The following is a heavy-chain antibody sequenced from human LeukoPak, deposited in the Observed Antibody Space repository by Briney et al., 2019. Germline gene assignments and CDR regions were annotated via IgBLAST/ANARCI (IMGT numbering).Heavy chain of an antibody. D-gene: IGHD4-17*01. V-gene: IGHV5-51*01. CDR3: ARHVQDYGDDDHVLDY. J-gene: IGHJ4*02. CDR2: IYPGDSDT. CDR1: GYSFTSYW. Sequence: GESLKISCKGSGYSFTSYWIGWVRQMPGKGLEWMGIIYPGDSDTRYSPSFQGQVTISADKSISTAYLQWSSLKASDTAMYYCARHVQDYGDDDHVLDYWGQGTLVTVSS.